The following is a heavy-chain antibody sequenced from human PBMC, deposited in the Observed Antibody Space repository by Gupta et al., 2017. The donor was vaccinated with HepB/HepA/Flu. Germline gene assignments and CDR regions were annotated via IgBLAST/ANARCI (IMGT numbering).Heavy chain of an antibody. CDR3: AKVMWNDSYYFDY. D-gene: IGHD1-1*01. CDR2: ISYDGSNK. J-gene: IGHJ4*02. Sequence: QVQLVESGGGVVQPGRSLRLSCAASGFTFSSYGMHWVRQAPGKGLEWVAVISYDGSNKYYADSVKGRFTISRDNSKNTLYLQMNSLRAEDTAVYYCAKVMWNDSYYFDYWCQGTLVTVSS. CDR1: GFTFSSYG. V-gene: IGHV3-30*18.